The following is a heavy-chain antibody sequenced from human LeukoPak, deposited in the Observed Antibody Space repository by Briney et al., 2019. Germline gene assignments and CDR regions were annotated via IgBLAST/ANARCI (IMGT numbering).Heavy chain of an antibody. V-gene: IGHV3-33*06. Sequence: GGSLRLSCAASGFTFSNYGMQWVRQAPGKGLEWAAVIWSDGSDEYYADSAKGRFTISRDNSKNTLYLQMNSLRAEDTAVYYCAKDPVSYCSGGICKTVVSDYWGQGTLVTVSS. J-gene: IGHJ4*02. CDR2: IWSDGSDE. CDR3: AKDPVSYCSGGICKTVVSDY. CDR1: GFTFSNYG. D-gene: IGHD2-15*01.